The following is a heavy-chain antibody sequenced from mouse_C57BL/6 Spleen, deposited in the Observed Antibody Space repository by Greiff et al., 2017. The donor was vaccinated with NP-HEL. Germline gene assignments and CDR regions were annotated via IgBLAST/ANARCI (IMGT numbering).Heavy chain of an antibody. CDR3: ARGIGYYGSRGVDY. CDR2: IDPSDSYT. V-gene: IGHV1-59*01. Sequence: QVQLQQSGAELVRPGTSVKLSCKASGYTFTSYWMHWVKQRPGQGLEWIGVIDPSDSYTNYNQKFKGKATLTVDTSSSTAYMQLSSLTSEDSAVYYCARGIGYYGSRGVDYWGQGTTLTVSA. D-gene: IGHD1-1*01. CDR1: GYTFTSYW. J-gene: IGHJ2*01.